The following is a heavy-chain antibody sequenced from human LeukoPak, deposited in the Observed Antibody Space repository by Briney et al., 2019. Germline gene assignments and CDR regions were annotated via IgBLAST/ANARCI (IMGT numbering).Heavy chain of an antibody. V-gene: IGHV4-39*07. J-gene: IGHJ6*03. CDR2: IYYTGST. D-gene: IGHD1-7*01. CDR1: GGSISSSTYY. CDR3: ARADWNYGSYYYMDV. Sequence: SETLSLTCTVSGGSISSSTYYWAWIRQPPGKGLEWIGSIYYTGSTYYNPSLKSRVTISVDTSKNQFSLKLSSVTAADTAVYYCARADWNYGSYYYMDVWGKGTTVTVSS.